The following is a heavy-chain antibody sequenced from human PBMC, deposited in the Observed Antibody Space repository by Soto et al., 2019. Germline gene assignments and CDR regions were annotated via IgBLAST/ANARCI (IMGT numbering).Heavy chain of an antibody. CDR1: GFPFSSFG. V-gene: IGHV3-33*01. CDR3: ARSGCSGGTCYRGYDGFDI. Sequence: QVQLVESGGGVVQPGTSLRLSCAASGFPFSSFGIHWVRQAPGEGLEWVAVIWYDGSNKYYADSVKGRFTISRDNAKNTVDLQMNSLRGEDTAVYYCARSGCSGGTCYRGYDGFDIWGQGTKVTVSP. CDR2: IWYDGSNK. D-gene: IGHD2-15*01. J-gene: IGHJ3*02.